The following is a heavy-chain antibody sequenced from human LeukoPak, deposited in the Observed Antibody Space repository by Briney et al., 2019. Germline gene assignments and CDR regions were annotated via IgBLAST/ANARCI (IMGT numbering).Heavy chain of an antibody. J-gene: IGHJ3*02. V-gene: IGHV1-2*02. CDR2: INPNSGGT. CDR1: GYTFTGYY. Sequence: ASVKVSCKASGYTFTGYYMHWVRQAPGQGLEWMGWINPNSGGTNYAQKFQGRVTMTRDTSISTAYMELSRLRSDDTAVYYCARGKQLGVYDAFDIWGQGTVVTVSS. CDR3: ARGKQLGVYDAFDI. D-gene: IGHD6-13*01.